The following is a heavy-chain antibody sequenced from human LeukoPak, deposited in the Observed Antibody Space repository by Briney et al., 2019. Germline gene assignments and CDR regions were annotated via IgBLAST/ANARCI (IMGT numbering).Heavy chain of an antibody. Sequence: PGGSLRLSCAASGFTFSNAWMSWVRQAPGKGLEWVGRIKSKTDGGTTDYAAPVKGRFTISRDDSKNTLYLQMNSLKTEDTAVYYCTTDLTYCSSTSCSYYYYYMDVWGKGTTVTVSS. D-gene: IGHD2-2*01. V-gene: IGHV3-15*01. CDR2: IKSKTDGGTT. CDR1: GFTFSNAW. J-gene: IGHJ6*03. CDR3: TTDLTYCSSTSCSYYYYYMDV.